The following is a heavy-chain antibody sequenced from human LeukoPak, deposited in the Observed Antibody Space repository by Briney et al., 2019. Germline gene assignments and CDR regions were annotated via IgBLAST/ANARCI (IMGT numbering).Heavy chain of an antibody. CDR3: AREVDHAFDI. CDR2: IYYSGST. V-gene: IGHV4-59*01. J-gene: IGHJ3*02. CDR1: GGSISSYY. Sequence: PSETLSLTCTVSGGSISSYYGSWIRQPPGKGLEWIGYIYYSGSTNYNPSLKSRVTISVDTSKNQFSLKLSSVTAADTAVYYCAREVDHAFDIWGQGTMVTVSS.